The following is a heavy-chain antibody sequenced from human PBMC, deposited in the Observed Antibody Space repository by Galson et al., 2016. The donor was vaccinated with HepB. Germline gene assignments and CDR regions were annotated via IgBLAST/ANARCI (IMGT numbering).Heavy chain of an antibody. Sequence: SLRLSCAASEFTFRSYVMSWVRQAPGKGLEWVSGISGSGGNTYYADSVKGRFTISRDNAKNTLSLQLNSLRAEDTALYYCVKGQMAGTLGAFDIWGQGTMVTVSS. J-gene: IGHJ3*02. V-gene: IGHV3-23*01. CDR2: ISGSGGNT. CDR1: EFTFRSYV. D-gene: IGHD6-19*01. CDR3: VKGQMAGTLGAFDI.